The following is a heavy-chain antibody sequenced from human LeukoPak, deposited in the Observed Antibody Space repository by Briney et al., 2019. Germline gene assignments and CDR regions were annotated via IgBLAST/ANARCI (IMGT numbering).Heavy chain of an antibody. J-gene: IGHJ4*02. CDR3: ATPGEYYDFWSGSFDY. Sequence: GASVKVSCKASAYTFTDYYMHWVRQAPGQGLEWMGWINPKSGGTNYAQKFQGRVTMTRDTSISTAYMELSRLRSDDTAVYYCATPGEYYDFWSGSFDYWGQGTLVTVSS. D-gene: IGHD3-3*01. V-gene: IGHV1-2*02. CDR1: AYTFTDYY. CDR2: INPKSGGT.